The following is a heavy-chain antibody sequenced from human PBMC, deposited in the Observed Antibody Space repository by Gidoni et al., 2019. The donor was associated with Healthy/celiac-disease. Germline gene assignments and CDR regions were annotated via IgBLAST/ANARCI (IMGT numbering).Heavy chain of an antibody. CDR3: ARVSGEYSAGSGRPNYHYYYGMDV. CDR1: GYTFTTYG. CDR2: ISAYNGNT. D-gene: IGHD3-10*01. V-gene: IGHV1-18*01. Sequence: QVQLVQSGAEVTKPGHSMKVSCKASGYTFTTYGISWVRQAPGQGLEWMGWISAYNGNTNYAQKLQGRVTMTTDTSTSTAYMELRSLRSDDTAVYYCARVSGEYSAGSGRPNYHYYYGMDVWGQGTTVTVSS. J-gene: IGHJ6*02.